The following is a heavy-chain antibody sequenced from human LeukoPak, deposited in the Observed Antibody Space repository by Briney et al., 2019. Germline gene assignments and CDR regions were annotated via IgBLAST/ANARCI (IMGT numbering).Heavy chain of an antibody. D-gene: IGHD1-26*01. Sequence: ASVKVSCKASGYTFTSYGISWVRQAPGQGLEWMGWISAYNGNTNYAQKFQGRVTMTRNTSISTAYMELSSLRSEDTAVYYCARRDSGSYVSFDYWGQGTLVTVSS. V-gene: IGHV1-18*01. CDR2: ISAYNGNT. CDR3: ARRDSGSYVSFDY. CDR1: GYTFTSYG. J-gene: IGHJ4*02.